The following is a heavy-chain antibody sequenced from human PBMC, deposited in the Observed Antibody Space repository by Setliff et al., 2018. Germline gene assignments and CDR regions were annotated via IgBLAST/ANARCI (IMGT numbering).Heavy chain of an antibody. CDR3: ARDKGYDSSGYYFYYYYYMDV. CDR2: INPGNGNT. Sequence: ASVKVSCKASGYTFTDYAMHWVRQAPGQRLEWMGWINPGNGNTKYSQKFQGRVTITRDTSASTAYMELSSLRPEDTAVYYCARDKGYDSSGYYFYYYYYMDVWGKGTTGTVS. J-gene: IGHJ6*03. V-gene: IGHV1-3*01. D-gene: IGHD3-22*01. CDR1: GYTFTDYA.